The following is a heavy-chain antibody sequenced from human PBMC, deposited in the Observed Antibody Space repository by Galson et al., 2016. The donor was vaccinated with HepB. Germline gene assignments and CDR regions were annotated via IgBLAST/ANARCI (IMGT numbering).Heavy chain of an antibody. CDR1: DGSIRSSSFS. CDR3: ARAGLGTKASFDY. Sequence: ATLSLTCTVSDGSIRSSSFSWGWIRQPPGKGLEWIGTVYRGKTYYNPSLGGRVTISVGMSTDLLSLKLTSLTAADTGVYYCARAGLGTKASFDYWGQGILVAVSS. CDR2: VYRGKT. D-gene: IGHD1-1*01. V-gene: IGHV4-39*01. J-gene: IGHJ4*02.